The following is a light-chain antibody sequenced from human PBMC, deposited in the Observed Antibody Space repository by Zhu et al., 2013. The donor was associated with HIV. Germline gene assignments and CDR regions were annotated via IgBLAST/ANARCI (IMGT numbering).Light chain of an antibody. CDR3: GTDHGSGSNFVVV. V-gene: IGLV9-49*01. CDR1: SGYSLYK. J-gene: IGLJ2*01. Sequence: QPVLTQPPSASVSVGASVTLTCTLSSGYSLYKVDWYQQRPGKGPRFVMRVGTGGIMGSKGDGIPDRFSVLGSGLNRYLTIKNIQEDDEGDYHCGTDHGSGSNFVVVFGGGTKLTVL. CDR2: VGTGGIMG.